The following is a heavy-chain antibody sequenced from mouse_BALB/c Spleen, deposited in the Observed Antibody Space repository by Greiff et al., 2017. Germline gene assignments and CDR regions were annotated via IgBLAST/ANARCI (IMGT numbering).Heavy chain of an antibody. Sequence: DVKLVESGGGLVQPGGSLKLSCAASGFTFSSYTMSWVRQTPEKRLEWVAYISNGGGSTYYPDTVKGRFTISRDNAKNTLYLQMSSLKSEDTAMYYCARSLYYFDYWGQGTTLTVSS. CDR3: ARSLYYFDY. V-gene: IGHV5-12-2*01. CDR1: GFTFSSYT. J-gene: IGHJ2*01. CDR2: ISNGGGST. D-gene: IGHD1-2*01.